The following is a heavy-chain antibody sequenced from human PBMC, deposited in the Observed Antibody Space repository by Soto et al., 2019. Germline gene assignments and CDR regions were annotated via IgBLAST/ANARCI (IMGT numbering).Heavy chain of an antibody. Sequence: SETLSLTCTVSGGSISIYYWSLIRQPPGKGLEWIGYIYYSGSTNYNPSLKSRVTISVDTSKNQFSLKLSSVTAADTAVYYCESIRSESGWLQPTAPGWSDYWGQGSLVTVSS. CDR3: ESIRSESGWLQPTAPGWSDY. J-gene: IGHJ4*02. V-gene: IGHV4-59*01. D-gene: IGHD5-12*01. CDR1: GGSISIYY. CDR2: IYYSGST.